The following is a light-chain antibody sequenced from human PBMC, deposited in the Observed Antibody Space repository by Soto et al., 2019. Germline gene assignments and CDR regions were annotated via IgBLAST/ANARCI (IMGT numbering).Light chain of an antibody. CDR3: QQYGSSPTWT. V-gene: IGKV3-20*01. J-gene: IGKJ1*01. Sequence: EIVLTQSPGTLSLSPGERATLSCRASHSVSSSYLDWYQQKPGQAPRLLIYGASSRATGIPDRFSGSGSGTDFTLTISRLEPEDFAVYYCQQYGSSPTWTFGQGTKVEIK. CDR1: HSVSSSY. CDR2: GAS.